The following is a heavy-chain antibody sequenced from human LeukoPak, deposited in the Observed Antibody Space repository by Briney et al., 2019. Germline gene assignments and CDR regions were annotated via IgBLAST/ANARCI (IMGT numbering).Heavy chain of an antibody. CDR2: ISHSGST. V-gene: IGHV4-38-2*02. D-gene: IGHD2-21*01. CDR1: SYSISSVYY. CDR3: ARVNAPVATFDY. Sequence: SETLSLTCTVSSYSISSVYYGGWIRQPPGKGLEWIATISHSGSTYYTPSLKSRPTISLDTSKNQFSLKLSSVTAADTAVYYCARVNAPVATFDYWGQGALVTVFS. J-gene: IGHJ4*02.